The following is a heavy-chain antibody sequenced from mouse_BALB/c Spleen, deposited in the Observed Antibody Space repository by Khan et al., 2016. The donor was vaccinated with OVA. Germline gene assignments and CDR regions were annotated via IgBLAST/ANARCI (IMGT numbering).Heavy chain of an antibody. CDR1: GFTFSTYG. J-gene: IGHJ3*01. Sequence: EVQLVESGGDLVKPGGSLKLSCAASGFTFSTYGMSWVRQTPDRGLEWVATVCTGGSYTYYPDSVKGRFTIYRDTAKHTLYLQMNSLTSEETAMFYCTRLAYYSGIEGFAYWGQGTLVTVSA. V-gene: IGHV5-6*01. CDR3: TRLAYYSGIEGFAY. CDR2: VCTGGSYT. D-gene: IGHD1-1*01.